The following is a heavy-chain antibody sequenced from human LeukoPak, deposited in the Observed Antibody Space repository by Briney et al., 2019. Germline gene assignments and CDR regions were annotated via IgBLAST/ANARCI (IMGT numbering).Heavy chain of an antibody. D-gene: IGHD3-9*01. CDR1: GGTFSSYA. CDR2: IIPIFGTA. Sequence: GSSVKVSRKASGGTFSSYAISWVRQAPGQGLEWMGGIIPIFGTANYAQKFQGRVTITADESTSTAYMELSSLRSEDTAVYYCARGFPNVNKCYDILTGYPYYFDYWGQGTLVTVSS. CDR3: ARGFPNVNKCYDILTGYPYYFDY. J-gene: IGHJ4*02. V-gene: IGHV1-69*01.